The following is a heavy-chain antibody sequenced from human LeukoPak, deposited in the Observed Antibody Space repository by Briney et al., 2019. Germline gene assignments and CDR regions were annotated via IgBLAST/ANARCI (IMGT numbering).Heavy chain of an antibody. V-gene: IGHV4-39*01. D-gene: IGHD3-10*01. CDR3: ARHRSGRYYGSGSYYCFDY. CDR1: GGSISSSSYY. CDR2: IYYSGST. J-gene: IGHJ4*02. Sequence: TASETLSLTCTVSGGSISSSSYYWGWIRQPPGKGLEWIGSIYYSGSTYYNPSLKSRVTISVDTSKNQFSLKLSSVTAADTAVYYCARHRSGRYYGSGSYYCFDYWGQGTLVTVSS.